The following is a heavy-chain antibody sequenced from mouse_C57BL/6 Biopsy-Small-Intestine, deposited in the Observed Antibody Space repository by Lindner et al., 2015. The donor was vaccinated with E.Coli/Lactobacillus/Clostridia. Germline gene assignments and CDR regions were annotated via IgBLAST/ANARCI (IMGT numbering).Heavy chain of an antibody. CDR1: GFTFSSYG. Sequence: VQLQESGGDLVKPGGSLKLSCAASGFTFSSYGMSWVRQTPDKRLEWVATISSGGGFTYYPDSVKGRFAISRDNAKNTLYLQMNSLKSEDTAMYYCARHGDVYFFDSWGQGTTLTVSS. CDR2: ISSGGGFT. J-gene: IGHJ2*01. V-gene: IGHV5-6*01. D-gene: IGHD1-1*01. CDR3: ARHGDVYFFDS.